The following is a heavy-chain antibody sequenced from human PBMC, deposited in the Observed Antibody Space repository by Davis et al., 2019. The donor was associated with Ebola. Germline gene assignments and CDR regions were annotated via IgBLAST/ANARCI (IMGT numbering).Heavy chain of an antibody. CDR3: ARGEHDYGDGRGKYYYGMDV. CDR1: GYTFTSYG. V-gene: IGHV1-69*13. Sequence: AASVKVSCKASGYTFTSYGISWVRQAPGQGLEWMGGIIPIFGTANYAQKFQGRVTITADESTSTAYMELSSLRSEDTAVYYCARGEHDYGDGRGKYYYGMDVWGKGTTVTVSS. CDR2: IIPIFGTA. J-gene: IGHJ6*04. D-gene: IGHD4-17*01.